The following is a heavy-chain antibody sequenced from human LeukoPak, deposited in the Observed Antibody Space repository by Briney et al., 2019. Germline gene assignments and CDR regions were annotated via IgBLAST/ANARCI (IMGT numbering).Heavy chain of an antibody. CDR1: VDTVISYA. J-gene: IGHJ4*02. D-gene: IGHD6-6*01. CDR2: IIPICGTA. Sequence: SVKVSCKASVDTVISYAISWVRQAPGQGLEWMGGIIPICGTANYAQKFQGRVTITADESTCTAYMELSSLRSEDTAVYYCARDQYSSSQFDYWGQGPLVTVS. CDR3: ARDQYSSSQFDY. V-gene: IGHV1-69*13.